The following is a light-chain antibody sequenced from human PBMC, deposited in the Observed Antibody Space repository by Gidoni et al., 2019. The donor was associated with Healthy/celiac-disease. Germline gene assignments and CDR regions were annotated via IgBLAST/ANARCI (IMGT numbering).Light chain of an antibody. CDR1: QDISNY. V-gene: IGKV1-33*01. CDR2: DAS. CDR3: QQYDNRPIT. J-gene: IGKJ3*01. Sequence: DIQMTQSPSSLSASVGDRVNITCQASQDISNYLNWYQQKPGKAPKLLIYDASNLETGVPSRFSGSGSGTDFTFTISSLQPEDIATYYCQQYDNRPITFGPGTKVDIK.